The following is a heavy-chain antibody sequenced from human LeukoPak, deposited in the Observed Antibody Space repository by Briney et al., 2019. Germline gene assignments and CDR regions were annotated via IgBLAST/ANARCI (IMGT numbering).Heavy chain of an antibody. CDR1: GFTFSSYN. CDR3: RGYCSVGNCYNTPIGLDI. D-gene: IGHD2-15*01. Sequence: PGGSLRLSCAASGFTFSSYNMNSVRQAPGKGLEWVSSIRSRSSYTFYADSVKGPFILSRNNAKNSLYLQMNSLRGEDTAVYFCRGYCSVGNCYNTPIGLDIWGQGKMVTVSS. CDR2: IRSRSSYT. V-gene: IGHV3-21*01. J-gene: IGHJ3*02.